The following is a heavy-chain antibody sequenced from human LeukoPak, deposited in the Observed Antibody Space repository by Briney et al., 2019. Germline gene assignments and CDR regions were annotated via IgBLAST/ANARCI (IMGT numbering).Heavy chain of an antibody. Sequence: ASVKVSCKSSGYTSTGYYMHWVRQAPGQGLEWMGWINPNSGGTNYAQKFQGRVTMTRDTSISTAYMELSRLRSDDTAVYYCARDRRYQGSGWYMPDYWGQGTLVTVSS. V-gene: IGHV1-2*02. D-gene: IGHD6-19*01. J-gene: IGHJ4*02. CDR1: GYTSTGYY. CDR3: ARDRRYQGSGWYMPDY. CDR2: INPNSGGT.